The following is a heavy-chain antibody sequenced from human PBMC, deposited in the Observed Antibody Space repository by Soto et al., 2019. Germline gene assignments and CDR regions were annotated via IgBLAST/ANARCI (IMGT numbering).Heavy chain of an antibody. D-gene: IGHD2-15*01. CDR2: IIPIFGTA. CDR3: ARGTLGYCSGGSCYGMSY. Sequence: QVQLVQSGAEVKKPGSPVKVSCKASGGTFSSYAISWVRQAPGQGLEWMGGIIPIFGTANYAQKFQGRVTITADKSTSTAYMELSSLRSEDTAVYYCARGTLGYCSGGSCYGMSYWSQGTLVTVSS. V-gene: IGHV1-69*06. CDR1: GGTFSSYA. J-gene: IGHJ4*02.